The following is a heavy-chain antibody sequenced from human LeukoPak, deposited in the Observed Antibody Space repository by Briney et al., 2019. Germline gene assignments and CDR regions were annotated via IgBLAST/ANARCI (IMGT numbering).Heavy chain of an antibody. CDR2: INAGNGNT. D-gene: IGHD6-19*01. CDR1: GYTFTSYA. CDR3: ARGGIAVAGISY. J-gene: IGHJ4*02. V-gene: IGHV1-3*01. Sequence: ASVNVSCTASGYTFTSYAMHWVRQAPGQRLEWMGWINAGNGNTKYSQKFQGRVTITRDTSASTAYMELSSLRSEDTAVYYCARGGIAVAGISYWGQGTLVTVSS.